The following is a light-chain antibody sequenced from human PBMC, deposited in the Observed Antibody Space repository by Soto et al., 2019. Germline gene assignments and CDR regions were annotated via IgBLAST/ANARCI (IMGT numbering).Light chain of an antibody. CDR1: QSVSSN. CDR3: QQYNSWPPLT. CDR2: GAS. Sequence: EIVMTQSPATLSVSPGERATLSCRASQSVSSNLAWYQQKPGQAPRLLIYGASTRATGIPAMFSGSGSGTEFTLTISSLQSEDLAVYYCQQYNSWPPLTFGGGTKVVIK. V-gene: IGKV3-15*01. J-gene: IGKJ4*01.